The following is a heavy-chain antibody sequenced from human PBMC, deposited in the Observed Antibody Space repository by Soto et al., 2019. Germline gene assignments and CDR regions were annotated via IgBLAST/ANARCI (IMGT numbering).Heavy chain of an antibody. V-gene: IGHV3-23*01. CDR2: ISAGDGSA. Sequence: EVQLLECGGGLVQPGGSLRLSCAASGFTFSSYAMSWVRQAPGKGLEWVSVISAGDGSAFYADSVKGRFTIFRDNSKNTLLLQLNSLIAEDTAVYYCATVAEVLWFGELHYMAVWGKRTTVTVSS. J-gene: IGHJ6*03. CDR3: ATVAEVLWFGELHYMAV. D-gene: IGHD3-10*01. CDR1: GFTFSSYA.